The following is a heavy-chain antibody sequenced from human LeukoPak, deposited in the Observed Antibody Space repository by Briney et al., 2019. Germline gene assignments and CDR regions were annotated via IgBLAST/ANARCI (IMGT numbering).Heavy chain of an antibody. J-gene: IGHJ6*03. Sequence: KSSETLSLTCTVSGGSISSYYWSWIRQPAGKVLEWIGRIYTSGSTNYNPSLKSRVTMSVDTSKNQFSLKLSSVTAADTAVYYCARGDGDYVPYYYYYYMDVWGKGTTVTVSS. CDR3: ARGDGDYVPYYYYYYMDV. D-gene: IGHD4-17*01. CDR2: IYTSGST. V-gene: IGHV4-4*07. CDR1: GGSISSYY.